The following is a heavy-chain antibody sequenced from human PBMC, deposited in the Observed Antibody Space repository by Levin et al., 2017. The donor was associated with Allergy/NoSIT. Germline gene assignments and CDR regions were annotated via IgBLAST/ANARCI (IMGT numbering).Heavy chain of an antibody. V-gene: IGHV3-33*01. CDR3: AREFGYYYYMDV. Sequence: AGGSLRLSCAASGFTFSSYGMHWVRQAPGKGLEWVAVIWYDGSNKYYADSVKGRFTISRDNSKNTLYLQMNSLRAEDTAVYYCAREFGYYYYMDVWGKGTTVTVSS. CDR1: GFTFSSYG. CDR2: IWYDGSNK. D-gene: IGHD3-10*01. J-gene: IGHJ6*03.